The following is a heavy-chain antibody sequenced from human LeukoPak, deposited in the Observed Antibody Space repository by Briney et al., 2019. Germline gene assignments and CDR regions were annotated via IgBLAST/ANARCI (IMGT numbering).Heavy chain of an antibody. CDR3: AFAMPFDYAMDV. J-gene: IGHJ6*02. V-gene: IGHV3-48*02. Sequence: PGGSLRLSCAASGFSFSSYSMNWVRQAPGKGLEWVSYISSSSTIYYADSVKGRFTISRDNAKNSLYLQMNGLRDEDTAVYYCAFAMPFDYAMDVWGQGTTVTVSS. D-gene: IGHD2-2*01. CDR1: GFSFSSYS. CDR2: ISSSSTI.